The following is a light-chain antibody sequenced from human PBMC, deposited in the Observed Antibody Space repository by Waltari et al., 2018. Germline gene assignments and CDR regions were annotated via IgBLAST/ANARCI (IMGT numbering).Light chain of an antibody. CDR1: SSDIGGYKY. V-gene: IGLV2-8*01. CDR3: SSYAGRNNVV. J-gene: IGLJ1*01. CDR2: EVS. Sequence: QSALTQPPSASGSPGQSVTISCTGTSSDIGGYKYVSWYRQHPGKGPKLLIYEVSKRPLWVPNRFSCCKSGNTASLTVSGLQAEDEADYYCSSYAGRNNVVFGTGTKVTVL.